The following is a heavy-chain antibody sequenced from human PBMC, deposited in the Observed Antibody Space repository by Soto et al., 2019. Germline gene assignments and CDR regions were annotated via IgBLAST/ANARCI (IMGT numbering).Heavy chain of an antibody. CDR3: VSSNIVGRPG. D-gene: IGHD6-6*01. V-gene: IGHV3-7*01. Sequence: EMQLVESGGGLVQPGGSLRLSCAASGFSFVTFWMAWVRQAPGKGLEWVANINQDETDKHYVDSVKGRFTISRDNAKSSLYLQMNNLRVEDTAVYYCVSSNIVGRPGGGQGTMVTVSS. CDR1: GFSFVTFW. CDR2: INQDETDK. J-gene: IGHJ3*01.